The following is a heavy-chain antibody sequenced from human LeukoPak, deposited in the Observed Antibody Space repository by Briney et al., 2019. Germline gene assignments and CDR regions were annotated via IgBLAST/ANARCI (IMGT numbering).Heavy chain of an antibody. CDR1: GGSISSYY. Sequence: PSETLSLTCTVSGGSISSYYWSWIRQPPGKGLEWIGYIYYSGSTNYNPSLKSRVTISVDTSKNQFSLKLSSVTAADTAVYYCARVSPAADYFDYWGQGTLVTVSS. CDR2: IYYSGST. V-gene: IGHV4-59*01. D-gene: IGHD2-15*01. J-gene: IGHJ4*02. CDR3: ARVSPAADYFDY.